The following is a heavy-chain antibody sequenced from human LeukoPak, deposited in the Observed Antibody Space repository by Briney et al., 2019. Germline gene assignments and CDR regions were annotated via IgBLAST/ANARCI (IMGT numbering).Heavy chain of an antibody. D-gene: IGHD3-10*01. Sequence: PGGSLRLSCAASGFTFRNAWMSWVRQSPGKGLEWVRCIKSKTDGGTTDYAAPVKGRFTISRDDSKNTLYLQMNSLKTEDTAVYYCTTDRWFGELLLFDYWGQGTLVTVSS. J-gene: IGHJ4*02. CDR3: TTDRWFGELLLFDY. CDR2: IKSKTDGGTT. CDR1: GFTFRNAW. V-gene: IGHV3-15*01.